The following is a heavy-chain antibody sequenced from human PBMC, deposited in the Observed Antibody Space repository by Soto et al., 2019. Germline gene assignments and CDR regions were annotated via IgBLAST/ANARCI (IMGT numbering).Heavy chain of an antibody. D-gene: IGHD2-21*02. V-gene: IGHV1-69*02. CDR1: GGTFSSYT. Sequence: GASVKVSCKASGGTFSSYTISWVRQAPGQGLEWMGRIIPILGIANYAQKFQGRVTITADKSTSTAYMELSSLRSEDTAVYYCASNPTEQGYYYYYMDVWGKGTTVTVSS. CDR3: ASNPTEQGYYYYYMDV. J-gene: IGHJ6*03. CDR2: IIPILGIA.